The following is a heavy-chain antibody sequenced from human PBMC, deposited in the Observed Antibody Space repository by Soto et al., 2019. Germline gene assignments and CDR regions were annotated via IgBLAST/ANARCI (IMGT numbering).Heavy chain of an antibody. V-gene: IGHV4-34*02. Sequence: QVQLEQWGAGLLKPSETLSLTCAVYGGSFSGYYWSWIRQPPGKGLEWIGEINHSGSTNYNPSLTSRVTISVDTSKNHVSRNLFSVTAADTAVYYCARGRWLRQSFDYWGQGTLVTVSS. CDR2: INHSGST. D-gene: IGHD5-12*01. CDR3: ARGRWLRQSFDY. J-gene: IGHJ4*02. CDR1: GGSFSGYY.